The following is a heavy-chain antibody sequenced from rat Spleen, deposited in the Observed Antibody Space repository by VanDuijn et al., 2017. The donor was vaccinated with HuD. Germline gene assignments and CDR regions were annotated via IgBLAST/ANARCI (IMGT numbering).Heavy chain of an antibody. CDR1: GFTFNNYW. Sequence: EVQLVESGGGLVQPGRSLKLSCVASGFTFNNYWMTWIRQAPGKGLEWVASITNTGGSTYYPDSVKGRFTISRDNAKSTLYLQMNSLRSEDTATYYCTRGDSGGSWFAYWGQGTLVTVSS. J-gene: IGHJ3*01. D-gene: IGHD1-1*01. V-gene: IGHV5-31*01. CDR3: TRGDSGGSWFAY. CDR2: ITNTGGST.